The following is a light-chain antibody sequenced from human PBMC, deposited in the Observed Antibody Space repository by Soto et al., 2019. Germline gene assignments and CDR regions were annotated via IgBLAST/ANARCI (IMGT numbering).Light chain of an antibody. CDR3: CSYAASSSFYV. J-gene: IGLJ1*01. CDR1: SNDVGSYNL. V-gene: IGLV2-23*01. Sequence: QSALTQPASVSGSPGQSITISCTGTSNDVGSYNLVSWYQQHPGKAPKLMIYEGSKRPSGVSNRFSGSKSGNTASLTISGLQAEDEADYFCCSYAASSSFYVFGTGTKVTVL. CDR2: EGS.